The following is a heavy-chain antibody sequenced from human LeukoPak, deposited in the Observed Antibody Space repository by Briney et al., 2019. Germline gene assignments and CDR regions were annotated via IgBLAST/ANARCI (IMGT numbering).Heavy chain of an antibody. Sequence: GGSLRLSCAASGFTFSSYSMNWVRQAPGKGLEWVSSISSSSSYIYYADSVKGRFTISRDNAKNSLYLQMNSLRAEDTAVYYCARDGSGSSSSLDYWGQGTLVTVSS. V-gene: IGHV3-21*01. CDR2: ISSSSSYI. CDR1: GFTFSSYS. J-gene: IGHJ4*02. CDR3: ARDGSGSSSSLDY. D-gene: IGHD6-6*01.